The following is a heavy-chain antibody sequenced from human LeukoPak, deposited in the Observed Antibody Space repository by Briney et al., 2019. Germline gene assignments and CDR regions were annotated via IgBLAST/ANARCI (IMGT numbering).Heavy chain of an antibody. V-gene: IGHV4-61*02. CDR3: ARGAYSYGQGYFDY. CDR2: IYTSGST. CDR1: GGSISSGSYY. Sequence: KASETLSLTCTVSGGSISSGSYYWSWIRQPAGKGLEWIGRIYTSGSTNYNPSLKSRVTMSVDTSKNQFSLKLSSVTAADTAVYYCARGAYSYGQGYFDYWGQGTLVTVSS. J-gene: IGHJ4*02. D-gene: IGHD5-18*01.